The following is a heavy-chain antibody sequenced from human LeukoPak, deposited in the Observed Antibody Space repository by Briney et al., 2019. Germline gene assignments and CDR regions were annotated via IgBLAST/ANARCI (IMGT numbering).Heavy chain of an antibody. CDR1: GGSISSYY. Sequence: PSETLSLTCTVSGGSISSYYWSWIRQPPGKGLEWIGYIYYSGSTNYNPSLKSRVTISVDTSKNQFSLKLSSVTAADTAVYYCARTTEAHSWRTRYYDYYMDVWGKGTTVTGSS. J-gene: IGHJ6*03. V-gene: IGHV4-59*01. CDR3: ARTTEAHSWRTRYYDYYMDV. CDR2: IYYSGST. D-gene: IGHD6-13*01.